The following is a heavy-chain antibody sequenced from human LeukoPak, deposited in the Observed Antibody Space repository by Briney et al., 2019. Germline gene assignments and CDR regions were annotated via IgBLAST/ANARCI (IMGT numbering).Heavy chain of an antibody. J-gene: IGHJ4*02. CDR1: GFTFTTYA. CDR3: AKHGEAYGDSKTDY. Sequence: GGSLRLSCAAFGFTFTTYAMSWVRQAPGKGLEWVSVISSSGGTTYHADSVKGRSTISRDNSKNTVYLQMNGLRAEDTAIYYCAKHGEAYGDSKTDYWGQGTLVTVSS. D-gene: IGHD4-17*01. CDR2: ISSSGGTT. V-gene: IGHV3-23*01.